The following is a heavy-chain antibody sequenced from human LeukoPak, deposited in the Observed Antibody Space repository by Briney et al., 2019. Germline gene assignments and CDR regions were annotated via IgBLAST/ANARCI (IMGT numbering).Heavy chain of an antibody. V-gene: IGHV1-2*06. CDR2: INPNSGGT. CDR1: GYTFTGYY. J-gene: IGHJ4*02. D-gene: IGHD3-10*01. Sequence: ASVTVSCKASGYTFTGYYMHWVRQAPGQGLEWMGRINPNSGGTNYAQKFQGRVTMTRDTSISTAYMELSRLRSDDTAVYYCARSNYGSGSYYAFDYWGQGTLVTVSS. CDR3: ARSNYGSGSYYAFDY.